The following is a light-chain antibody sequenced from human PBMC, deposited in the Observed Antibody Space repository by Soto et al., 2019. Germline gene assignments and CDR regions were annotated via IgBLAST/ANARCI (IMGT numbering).Light chain of an antibody. CDR3: QHFGGTTFT. Sequence: EIVMTQSPATLSVSPGETTRLSCRASQSIISDVAWYQQKVGQTPRLLIHGASTRATGIAARFSGSGSGTHFTLTISRLEPGDFAVYYCQHFGGTTFTFGQGTRLEIK. CDR1: QSIISD. J-gene: IGKJ5*01. CDR2: GAS. V-gene: IGKV3D-15*01.